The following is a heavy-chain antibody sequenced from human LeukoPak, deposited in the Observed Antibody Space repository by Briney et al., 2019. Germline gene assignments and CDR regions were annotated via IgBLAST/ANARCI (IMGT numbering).Heavy chain of an antibody. Sequence: GRSLRLSCAAPGFTFSTYWMHWVRQAPGKGLVWVSRINSDGSSTTYADSVMGRFTISRDNATNTLYLQINSLRAEDTAVYYCARSTSHYYYYYMDVWGKGTTVTISS. J-gene: IGHJ6*03. V-gene: IGHV3-74*01. CDR3: ARSTSHYYYYYMDV. CDR2: INSDGSST. CDR1: GFTFSTYW.